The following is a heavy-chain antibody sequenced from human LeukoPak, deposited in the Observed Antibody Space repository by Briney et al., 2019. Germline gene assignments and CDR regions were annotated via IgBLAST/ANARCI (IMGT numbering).Heavy chain of an antibody. CDR2: INPDSGDT. V-gene: IGHV1-2*02. Sequence: GASVKVSCKASGYTFIGYYMHWVRQAPGQGLEYMGWINPDSGDTNYAQKFQGRVTMTRDTSISTAYMELSRLRPDDTAVYYCATYGSSGYYNPNAFDIWGQGTVVTVSS. J-gene: IGHJ3*02. CDR3: ATYGSSGYYNPNAFDI. D-gene: IGHD3-22*01. CDR1: GYTFIGYY.